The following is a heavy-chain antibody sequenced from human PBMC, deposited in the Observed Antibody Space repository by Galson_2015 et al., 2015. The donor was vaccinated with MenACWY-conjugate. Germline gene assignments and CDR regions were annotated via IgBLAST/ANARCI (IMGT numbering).Heavy chain of an antibody. CDR1: GGSIRSSNW. D-gene: IGHD3-3*01. CDR2: IYHSGST. V-gene: IGHV4-4*02. CDR3: ARRGPGSDFWSGYYSFDY. J-gene: IGHJ4*02. Sequence: CAVSGGSIRSSNWWSWVRQPPGKGLEWIGEIYHSGSTNYNPSLKSRVSISVDKSKNQFSLKLSSVTAADTAVYYCARRGPGSDFWSGYYSFDYWGQGTLVTVSS.